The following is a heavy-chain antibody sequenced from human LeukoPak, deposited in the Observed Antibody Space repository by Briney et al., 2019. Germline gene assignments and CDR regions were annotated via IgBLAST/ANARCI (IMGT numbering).Heavy chain of an antibody. CDR2: ISGSGGST. V-gene: IGHV3-23*01. D-gene: IGHD3-10*01. CDR1: GFTFSSYG. CDR3: VTYDSGSGRFDP. J-gene: IGHJ5*02. Sequence: PGGSLRLSCAASGFTFSSYGMSWVRQAPGKGLEWVSAISGSGGSTYYADSVKGRFTISRDNSKNTLYLQMNSLRAEDTAVYYCVTYDSGSGRFDPWGQGTLVTVSS.